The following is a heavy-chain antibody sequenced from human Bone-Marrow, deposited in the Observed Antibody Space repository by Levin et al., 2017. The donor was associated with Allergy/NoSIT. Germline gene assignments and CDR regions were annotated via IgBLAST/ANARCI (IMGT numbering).Heavy chain of an antibody. CDR3: ARDLGVPYWDRVNYYYGMDV. D-gene: IGHD3-10*01. CDR1: GFTFSSYW. J-gene: IGHJ6*02. Sequence: GESLKISCAASGFTFSSYWMSWVRQAPGKGLEWVANIKQDGSEKYYVDSVKGRFTISRDNAKNSLYLQMNSLRAEDTAVYYCARDLGVPYWDRVNYYYGMDVWGQGTTVTVSS. CDR2: IKQDGSEK. V-gene: IGHV3-7*01.